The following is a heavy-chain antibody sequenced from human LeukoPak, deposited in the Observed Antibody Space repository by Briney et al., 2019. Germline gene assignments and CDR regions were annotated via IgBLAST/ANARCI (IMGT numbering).Heavy chain of an antibody. V-gene: IGHV4-59*11. J-gene: IGHJ4*02. D-gene: IGHD3-9*01. Sequence: SETLSLTCAVSDDSFGSHYWTWIRQPPGKGLEWIGYISYIGSTNYNPSLKSRVTISIDTSKNQFSLKLSSVTAADTAVYYCASTPGDLTGYYQWHFDYWGQGTLVTVSS. CDR3: ASTPGDLTGYYQWHFDY. CDR1: DDSFGSHY. CDR2: ISYIGST.